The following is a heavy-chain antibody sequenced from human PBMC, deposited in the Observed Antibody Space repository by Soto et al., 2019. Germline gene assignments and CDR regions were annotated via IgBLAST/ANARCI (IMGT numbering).Heavy chain of an antibody. CDR1: GLTFRNFA. CDR2: TSGSGGST. Sequence: EAQLSESGGGLIQPGGSLRLSCVASGLTFRNFAMNWVRQAPGKGLEWVSGTSGSGGSTSYGDSVKGRFIISRDNSKITLYLQMNSLRVEDTAVYYCASLYCSGGSCEADAFDVWGPGTRVTVSS. J-gene: IGHJ3*01. V-gene: IGHV3-23*01. D-gene: IGHD2-15*01. CDR3: ASLYCSGGSCEADAFDV.